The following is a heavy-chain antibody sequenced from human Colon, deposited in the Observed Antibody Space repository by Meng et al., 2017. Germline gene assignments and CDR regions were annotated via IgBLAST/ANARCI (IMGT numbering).Heavy chain of an antibody. Sequence: QPQLQESGPGLVKPSEALSLTGSVSGGSISTSGYYWGWIRQPPGKGLEWIGSIGHSGITYYTPSLKSRVTVSIDTSKSQFSLKLTSVTAADTVVYYCVRSSGWVRTGFDPWGQGTLVTVSS. D-gene: IGHD6-19*01. CDR1: GGSISTSGYY. CDR3: VRSSGWVRTGFDP. CDR2: IGHSGIT. J-gene: IGHJ5*02. V-gene: IGHV4-39*01.